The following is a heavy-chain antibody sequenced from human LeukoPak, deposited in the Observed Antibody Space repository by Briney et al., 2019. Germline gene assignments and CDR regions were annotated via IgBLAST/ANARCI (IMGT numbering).Heavy chain of an antibody. J-gene: IGHJ5*02. CDR2: IYYSGST. Sequence: SETLSLTCTVAGGSISSSSYYWGWIRQPPGKGLEWIGSIYYSGSTYYNPSLKSRVTISVATSKNQFSLKLSSVTAADAAVYYCARERDIVVVIAATSENWFDPWGQGTLVTVSS. CDR3: ARERDIVVVIAATSENWFDP. CDR1: GGSISSSSYY. D-gene: IGHD2-15*01. V-gene: IGHV4-39*07.